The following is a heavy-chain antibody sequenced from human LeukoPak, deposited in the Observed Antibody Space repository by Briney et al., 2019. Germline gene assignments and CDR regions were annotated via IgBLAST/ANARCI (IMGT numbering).Heavy chain of an antibody. D-gene: IGHD2-2*01. CDR2: ISYDGSNK. Sequence: GGSLRLSCAASGFTFSSYAMHWVRQAPGKGLEWVAVISYDGSNKYYADSVKGRFTISRDNSKNTLYLQMNSLRAEDTAVYYCAKMVPAAMRSNWFDPWGQGTLVTVSS. V-gene: IGHV3-30-3*01. J-gene: IGHJ5*02. CDR1: GFTFSSYA. CDR3: AKMVPAAMRSNWFDP.